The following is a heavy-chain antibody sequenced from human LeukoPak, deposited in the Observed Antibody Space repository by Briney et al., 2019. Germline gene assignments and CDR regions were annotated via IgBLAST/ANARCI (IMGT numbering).Heavy chain of an antibody. CDR3: ARPPCDRITGTTGGQFVY. V-gene: IGHV4-39*01. J-gene: IGHJ4*02. Sequence: SETVSLTCTVSGRSFSSSSYYWRWIRQPPGKGLEWIGSIYYSGSTYYNPSLKSRVTISVDTSKNQSSLKLSSVTAADTAVYYCARPPCDRITGTTGGQFVYWGGGALVTVSS. CDR2: IYYSGST. CDR1: GRSFSSSSYY. D-gene: IGHD1-20*01.